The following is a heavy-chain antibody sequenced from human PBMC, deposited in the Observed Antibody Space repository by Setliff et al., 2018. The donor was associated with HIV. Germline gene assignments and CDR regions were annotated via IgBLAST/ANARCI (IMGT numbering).Heavy chain of an antibody. CDR1: SDSISSGSYY. CDR2: IYTSGST. J-gene: IGHJ4*02. V-gene: IGHV4-61*01. CDR3: ARGRSRYYYDGSGYYVDY. D-gene: IGHD3-22*01. Sequence: SSETLSLTCSVSSDSISSGSYYWSWIRQPPGKGLEWIGYIYTSGSTDYNPSLKSRVTISLDTSKNQLSLKLSSVTAADTAVYYCARGRSRYYYDGSGYYVDYWGQGTLVTVSS.